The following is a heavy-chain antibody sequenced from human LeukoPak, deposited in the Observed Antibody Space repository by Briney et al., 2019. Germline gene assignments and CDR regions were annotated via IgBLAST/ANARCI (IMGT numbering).Heavy chain of an antibody. V-gene: IGHV4-39*01. CDR2: IYYSGST. J-gene: IGHJ4*02. D-gene: IGHD3-10*01. Sequence: PSETLSLTCTVSGGSISSSSYYWGWIRQPPGKGLEWIGTIYYSGSTCYNPSLKSRVTISVDTSKNQFSLKLSSVTAADTAVYYCARRTMVRGVITSYSFDYWGQGTLVTVSS. CDR1: GGSISSSSYY. CDR3: ARRTMVRGVITSYSFDY.